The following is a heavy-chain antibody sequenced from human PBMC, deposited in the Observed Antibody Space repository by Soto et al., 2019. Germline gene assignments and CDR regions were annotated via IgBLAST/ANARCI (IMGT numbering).Heavy chain of an antibody. CDR1: GYTFINFN. Sequence: ASVKVSCKASGYTFINFNRFWVRQAPGQGLEWMGWISTSNGDTNYAQNFQGRVTMTTDTSTSTAYVELRSLRYDDTAVYYCARDITGATGDYWGQGTLVTVSS. CDR3: ARDITGATGDY. V-gene: IGHV1-18*01. J-gene: IGHJ4*02. D-gene: IGHD1-26*01. CDR2: ISTSNGDT.